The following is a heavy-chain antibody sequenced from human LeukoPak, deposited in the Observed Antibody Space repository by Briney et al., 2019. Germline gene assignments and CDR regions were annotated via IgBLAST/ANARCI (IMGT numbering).Heavy chain of an antibody. D-gene: IGHD3-10*01. V-gene: IGHV4-4*07. CDR1: GGSISTYY. CDR2: IYTSGGT. CDR3: AGRGSSSGTFDI. Sequence: SETLSLTCTVSGGSISTYYWSWIRQPAGKRLEWIGRIYTSGGTNYNPSLKSRVTMSVDRSKNEISLHLASLTAADTALYYCAGRGSSSGTFDIWGPGTFVTVSS. J-gene: IGHJ3*02.